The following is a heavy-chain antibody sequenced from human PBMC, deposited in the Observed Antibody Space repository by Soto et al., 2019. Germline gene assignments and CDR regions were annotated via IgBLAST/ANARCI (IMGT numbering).Heavy chain of an antibody. CDR2: ISADNGNT. J-gene: IGHJ4*02. Sequence: QVQLVQSGAEVKKPGASVKVSCKASGYTFTSYDISWVRQAPGQGLEWMGWISADNGNTNDAQKVQGSVTMTPDTSTSTAYMELRSLRSDDTAVYYCARDRMAYCGGDCYSVGYWGQGTLVTVSS. D-gene: IGHD2-21*02. CDR1: GYTFTSYD. V-gene: IGHV1-18*01. CDR3: ARDRMAYCGGDCYSVGY.